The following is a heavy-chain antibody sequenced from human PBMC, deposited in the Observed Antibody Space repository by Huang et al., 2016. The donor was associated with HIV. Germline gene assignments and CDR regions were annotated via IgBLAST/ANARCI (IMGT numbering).Heavy chain of an antibody. CDR2: TRGRGDNT. CDR3: AIKGWDFGVGYYYYYMDV. V-gene: IGHV3-23*01. D-gene: IGHD1-26*01. J-gene: IGHJ6*03. Sequence: EVQLLESGGGLVQPGGSLRLSCVASGFTFSSYAMSWVRQAPGTGLELVSDTRGRGDNTDYAYSVKGRFTISRDKSSNTVDLQMFSRRVEDTAVYYCAIKGWDFGVGYYYYYMDVWGKGTTVTVSS. CDR1: GFTFSSYA.